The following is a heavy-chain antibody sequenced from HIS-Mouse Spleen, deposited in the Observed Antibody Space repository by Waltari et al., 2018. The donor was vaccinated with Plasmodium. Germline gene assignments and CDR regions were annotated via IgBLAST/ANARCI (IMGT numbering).Heavy chain of an antibody. CDR1: GFTFSSYS. CDR3: ARDRSTAALLGY. D-gene: IGHD6-13*01. J-gene: IGHJ4*02. CDR2: ISSSSSYI. V-gene: IGHV3-21*01. Sequence: EVQLVESGGGLVKPGGSLRLSCAASGFTFSSYSMNWVRQAPGKGLEWVSSISSSSSYIYYADSVKVRFTISRDNAKTSLYLQMNSLRAEDTAVYYCARDRSTAALLGYWGQGTLVTVSS.